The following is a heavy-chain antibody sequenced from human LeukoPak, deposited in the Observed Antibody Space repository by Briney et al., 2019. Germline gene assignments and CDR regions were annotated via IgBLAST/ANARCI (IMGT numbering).Heavy chain of an antibody. D-gene: IGHD3-9*01. V-gene: IGHV1-69*01. J-gene: IGHJ6*03. CDR3: ATGDKGAILTGYNYYFYMDV. CDR2: IIPIFGTA. CDR1: GGTFSSYA. Sequence: GSSVKVSCKASGGTFSSYAISWVRQAPGQGLEWMGGIIPIFGTANYAQKFQGRVTITADESTSTAYMELSSLRSEDTAVYYCATGDKGAILTGYNYYFYMDVWGKGTTVTISS.